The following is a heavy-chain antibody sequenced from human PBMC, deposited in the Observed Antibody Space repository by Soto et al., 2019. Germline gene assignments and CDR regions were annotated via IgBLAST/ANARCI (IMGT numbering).Heavy chain of an antibody. CDR1: GYRFTGYY. CDR2: INPDSGAT. V-gene: IGHV1-2*02. D-gene: IGHD2-8*02. CDR3: ARGDYGTGGYPFPYFDY. J-gene: IGHJ4*02. Sequence: HEHLVQSGAEVKRPGASLKVSCKASGYRFTGYYIHWVQQATGQGLAWMGWINPDSGATNYAQNFQGRVSLTSDTSISTASMDLTSLTSDDTAVYYCARGDYGTGGYPFPYFDYWGQGTLVIVSS.